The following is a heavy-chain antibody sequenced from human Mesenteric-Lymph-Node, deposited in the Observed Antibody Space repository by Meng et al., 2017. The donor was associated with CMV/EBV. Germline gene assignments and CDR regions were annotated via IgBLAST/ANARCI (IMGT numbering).Heavy chain of an antibody. Sequence: FILSDYYMSWIRQAPGKGLEWVSYISTSGDNTKYADSLKGRFTISRDNAKNSLYLQRNSLRAEDTAVYYCARQSLLWVGELSLRPFDYWGQGALVTISS. D-gene: IGHD3-10*01. CDR3: ARQSLLWVGELSLRPFDY. J-gene: IGHJ4*02. CDR2: ISTSGDNT. CDR1: FILSDYY. V-gene: IGHV3-11*06.